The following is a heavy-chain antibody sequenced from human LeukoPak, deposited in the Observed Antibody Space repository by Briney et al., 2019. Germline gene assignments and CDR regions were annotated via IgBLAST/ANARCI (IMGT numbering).Heavy chain of an antibody. CDR3: ARVSGYCSDGVCRFDY. CDR2: INDGGIT. J-gene: IGHJ4*02. Sequence: PSETLSLTCTVSGCSISSSSYYWSWIRQPPGKGLEWIGEINDGGITNYSPSLESRITISVDTSKNQFSLNLNSVTAADTAVYYCARVSGYCSDGVCRFDYWGQGVLVTVSS. V-gene: IGHV4-39*07. D-gene: IGHD2-8*01. CDR1: GCSISSSSYY.